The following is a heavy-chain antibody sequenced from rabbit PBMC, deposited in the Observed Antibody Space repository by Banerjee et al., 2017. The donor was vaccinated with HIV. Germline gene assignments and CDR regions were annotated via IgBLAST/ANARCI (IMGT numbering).Heavy chain of an antibody. J-gene: IGHJ4*01. CDR1: GFDFSSYYM. Sequence: QEQLEESGGGLVQPGGSLTLSCKASGFDFSSYYMSWVRQAPGKGLEWIACINTSSGNTVYATWARGRFTISKTSWTTVTLQMTSLTAADTATYFCARDLTGVTGWNFNLWGPGTLVTVS. CDR2: INTSSGNT. D-gene: IGHD7-1*01. V-gene: IGHV1S45*01. CDR3: ARDLTGVTGWNFNL.